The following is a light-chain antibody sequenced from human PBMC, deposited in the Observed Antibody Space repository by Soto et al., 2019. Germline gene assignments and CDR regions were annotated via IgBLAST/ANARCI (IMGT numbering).Light chain of an antibody. CDR3: QSYDSSLSGYV. V-gene: IGLV1-40*01. Sequence: GPTEPPSVSGGPGPRVTNSCTGSSSTIGAGYDVHWYQQLPGTAPKLLIYGNSNRPSGVPDRFSGSKSGTSASLAITGLQAEDEADYYCQSYDSSLSGYVFGTGTKVTVL. J-gene: IGLJ1*01. CDR2: GNS. CDR1: SSTIGAGYD.